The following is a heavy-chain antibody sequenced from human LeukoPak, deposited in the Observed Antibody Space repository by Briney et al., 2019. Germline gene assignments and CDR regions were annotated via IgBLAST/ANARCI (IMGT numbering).Heavy chain of an antibody. CDR3: ARDQSDSSGWFGDAFDI. CDR2: IYYSGST. CDR1: GGSISSYY. J-gene: IGHJ3*02. D-gene: IGHD6-19*01. V-gene: IGHV4-59*01. Sequence: SETLSLTCTVSGGSISSYYWSWIRQPPGKGLEWIGYIYYSGSTNYNPSLKSRVTISVDTSKNQFSLKLSPVTAADTAVYYCARDQSDSSGWFGDAFDIWGQGTMVTVSS.